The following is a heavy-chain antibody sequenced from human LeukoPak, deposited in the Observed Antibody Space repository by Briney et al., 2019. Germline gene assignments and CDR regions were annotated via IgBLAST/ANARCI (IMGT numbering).Heavy chain of an antibody. J-gene: IGHJ3*02. CDR3: ARGHYYDSSGYYYGDAFDI. CDR1: GFTFSSYD. CDR2: IGTAGDT. D-gene: IGHD3-22*01. Sequence: GGSLRLSCAASGFTFSSYDMHWVRQATGKGLEWVSAIGTAGDTYYPGSVKGRFTISRENAKNSLYLQMNSLRAGDTAVYYCARGHYYDSSGYYYGDAFDIWGQGTMVTVSS. V-gene: IGHV3-13*01.